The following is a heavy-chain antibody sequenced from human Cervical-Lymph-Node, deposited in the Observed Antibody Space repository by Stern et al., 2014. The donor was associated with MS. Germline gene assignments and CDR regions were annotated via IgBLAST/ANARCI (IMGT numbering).Heavy chain of an antibody. CDR2: LIPIFGTA. D-gene: IGHD1-26*01. J-gene: IGHJ6*02. V-gene: IGHV1-69*01. CDR3: ARGELKEGLVRGMDV. Sequence: MQLVESGAEVKKPGSSVKVSCKASGGTFSSYAISWVRQAPGQGLEWMGGLIPIFGTANYAPKFQGRVTITADESTSTAYMERSSLRSEDTAVYYCARGELKEGLVRGMDVWGQGTTVTVSS. CDR1: GGTFSSYA.